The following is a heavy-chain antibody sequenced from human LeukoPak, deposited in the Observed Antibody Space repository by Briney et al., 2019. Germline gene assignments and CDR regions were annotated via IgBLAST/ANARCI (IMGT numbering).Heavy chain of an antibody. Sequence: SETLSLTCTVSSGSISSYYWSWIRQPAGKGLEWIGRIYTSESTNYNPSLKSRVTMSVDTSKNQFSLKLSSVTAADTAVYYCARGSGSGSYYNGFDYWGQGTLVTVSS. J-gene: IGHJ4*02. CDR2: IYTSEST. CDR3: ARGSGSGSYYNGFDY. D-gene: IGHD3-10*01. CDR1: SGSISSYY. V-gene: IGHV4-4*07.